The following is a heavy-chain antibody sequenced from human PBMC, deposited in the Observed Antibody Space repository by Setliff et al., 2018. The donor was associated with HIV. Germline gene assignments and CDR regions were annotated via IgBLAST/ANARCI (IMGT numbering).Heavy chain of an antibody. CDR3: ATDRGTY. CDR2: ITNRSEK. J-gene: IGHJ4*02. V-gene: IGHV3-21*04. D-gene: IGHD1-7*01. Sequence: GGSLRLSCAASGFTFRHYSMNWVRQAPGKGLEWLSSITNRSEKYYVDSVKGRFTISRDNAKNSLYLQMNSLRAEDTAVYYCATDRGTYWGQGTLVTVSS. CDR1: GFTFRHYS.